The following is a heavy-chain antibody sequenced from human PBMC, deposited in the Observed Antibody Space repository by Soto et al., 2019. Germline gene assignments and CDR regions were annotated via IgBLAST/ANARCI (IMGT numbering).Heavy chain of an antibody. CDR1: GFTFISYG. V-gene: IGHV3-33*01. CDR2: IWYDGSNK. Sequence: GGSLRLSCASSGFTFISYGMHWVRQAPGKGLEWVAVIWYDGSNKYYADSVKGRFTISRDNSKNTLYLQMNSLRAEDTAVYYCAREPRLRYFDWLLDYYYGMDVWGQGTTVTVSS. J-gene: IGHJ6*02. D-gene: IGHD3-9*01. CDR3: AREPRLRYFDWLLDYYYGMDV.